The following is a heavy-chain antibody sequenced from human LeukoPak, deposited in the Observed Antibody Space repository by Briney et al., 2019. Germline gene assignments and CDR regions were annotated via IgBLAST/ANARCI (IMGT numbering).Heavy chain of an antibody. J-gene: IGHJ1*01. D-gene: IGHD3-22*01. CDR1: GGSFSGYY. CDR2: IYHSGST. V-gene: IGHV4-34*01. CDR3: ARGPTYYYDSSGYSFFFQH. Sequence: PSETLSLTCAVYGGSFSGYYWSWIRQPPGKGLEWVGEIYHSGSTNYIPSLKSRVTISVDTSKNQFSLKLSSVTAADTAVYYCARGPTYYYDSSGYSFFFQHWGQGTLVTVSS.